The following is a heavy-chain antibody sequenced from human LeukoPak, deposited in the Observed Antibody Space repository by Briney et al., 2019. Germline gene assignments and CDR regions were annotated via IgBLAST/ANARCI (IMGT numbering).Heavy chain of an antibody. CDR3: ATYIPGTTGNWFDP. CDR2: IYYSGST. V-gene: IGHV4-31*03. J-gene: IGHJ5*02. Sequence: PSQTLSLTCTVSGGSISSGGYYWSWIRQHPGKGLEWIGYIYYSGSTYYNPSLKSRVTISVDTSKNQFSLKLSSVTAADTAVYYCATYIPGTTGNWFDPWGQGTLVTVSS. CDR1: GGSISSGGYY. D-gene: IGHD1-7*01.